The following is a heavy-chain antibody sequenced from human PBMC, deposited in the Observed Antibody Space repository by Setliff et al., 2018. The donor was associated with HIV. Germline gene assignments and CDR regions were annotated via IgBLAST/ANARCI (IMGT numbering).Heavy chain of an antibody. V-gene: IGHV4-4*09. CDR1: AVSIGGYS. CDR3: ARGDGYCSSFSCHGFFDY. J-gene: IGHJ4*02. CDR2: IYSTDTT. D-gene: IGHD2-2*03. Sequence: SETLSLTCTVSAVSIGGYSWSWIRQSPGKGLEWIGSIYSTDTTNHNPSLKSRVTLSVDTSKHQFSLKLSSVTAADTAVYYCARGDGYCSSFSCHGFFDYWGQGTLVTVSS.